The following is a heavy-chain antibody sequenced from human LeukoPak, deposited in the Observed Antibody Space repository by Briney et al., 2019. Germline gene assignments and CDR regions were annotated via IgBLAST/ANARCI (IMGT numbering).Heavy chain of an antibody. J-gene: IGHJ4*02. V-gene: IGHV1-8*01. CDR2: MSPNSGYI. CDR3: ATSRFCSDGVCPFDY. CDR1: GYTFTSYD. Sequence: ASVKVSCKPSGYTFTSYDINWVRQAPGQGLEWMGWMSPNSGYIGIAQKFKGRVTMATSTSISTAHMELSSLRSEDAAVYYCATSRFCSDGVCPFDYWGQGTLVTVSS. D-gene: IGHD3-3*01.